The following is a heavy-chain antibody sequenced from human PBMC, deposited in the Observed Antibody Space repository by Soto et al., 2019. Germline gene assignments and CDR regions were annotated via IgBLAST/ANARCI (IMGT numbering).Heavy chain of an antibody. V-gene: IGHV3-30*18. CDR3: ANYYGSGSYPRDYYYGMDV. CDR2: VSHDGRNT. D-gene: IGHD3-10*01. CDR1: GFTFSDYA. J-gene: IGHJ6*02. Sequence: GGSLRLSCAASGFTFSDYAMHWVRQAPGKGLEWVAVVSHDGRNTHYADSVKGRFTISRDSSKNTVSLEMTSLRAEDTAVYYCANYYGSGSYPRDYYYGMDVWGQGTTVTVSS.